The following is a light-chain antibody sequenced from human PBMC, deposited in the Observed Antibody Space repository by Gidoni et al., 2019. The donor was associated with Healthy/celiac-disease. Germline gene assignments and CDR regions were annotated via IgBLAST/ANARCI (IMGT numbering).Light chain of an antibody. CDR1: SSDVGGYNY. Sequence: QSALTPPAPVSGAPGQPITIPCTGTSSDVGGYNYVSWYQQHPGKAPKLMIYEVSNRPSGVSNRFSGSKSGNTASLTISLQAEDEADYYCSSYTSSSTSVVFGGGTKLTVL. J-gene: IGLJ2*01. CDR3: SSYTSSSTSVV. CDR2: EVS. V-gene: IGLV2-14*01.